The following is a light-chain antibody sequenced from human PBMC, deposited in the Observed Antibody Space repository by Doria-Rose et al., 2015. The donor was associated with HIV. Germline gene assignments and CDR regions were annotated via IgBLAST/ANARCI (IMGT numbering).Light chain of an antibody. J-gene: IGKJ1*01. CDR2: GAS. CDR3: QQFDSFPRT. CDR1: QGISRY. V-gene: IGKV1-9*01. Sequence: DIQLTQSPSFLSASVGARVTITCRASQGISRYLAWYQQKPAKAPTLLIFGASTLQRGVPSRFSGSGSGTEFTLTISSLQPEDFATYYCQQFDSFPRTFGQGTKVELK.